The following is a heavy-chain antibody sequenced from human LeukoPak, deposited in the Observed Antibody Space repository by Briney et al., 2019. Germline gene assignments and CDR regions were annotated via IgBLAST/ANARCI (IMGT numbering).Heavy chain of an antibody. Sequence: GGSLRLSYVSSGFTLKSYWMNGGRKGPEKALLWVVRIHRDGTLMTHADSVEGRFTISRDNAQNTVYLQMNDLRDEDTATYYCVRDLGDYWGQGTLVTVSS. V-gene: IGHV3-74*03. CDR2: IHRDGTLM. CDR1: GFTLKSYW. J-gene: IGHJ4*02. CDR3: VRDLGDY.